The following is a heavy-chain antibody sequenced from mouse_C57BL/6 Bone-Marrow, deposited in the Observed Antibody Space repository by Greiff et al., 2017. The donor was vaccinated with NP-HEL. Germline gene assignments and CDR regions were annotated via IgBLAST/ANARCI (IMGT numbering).Heavy chain of an antibody. CDR3: ARWATRFCYYAMDY. CDR1: GYTFTSYW. J-gene: IGHJ4*01. V-gene: IGHV1-7*01. CDR2: INPSSGYT. D-gene: IGHD3-1*01. Sequence: VQLQQSGAELAKPGASVKLSCKASGYTFTSYWMHWVKQRPGQGLEWIGYINPSSGYTKYNQKFKDKAPLTADKSSSTAYMQLSSLTYEDSAVYYCARWATRFCYYAMDYWGQGTSVTVSS.